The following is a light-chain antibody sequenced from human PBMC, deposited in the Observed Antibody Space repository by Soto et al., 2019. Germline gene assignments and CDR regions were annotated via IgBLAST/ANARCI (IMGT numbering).Light chain of an antibody. CDR3: QQRNQSPPVP. CDR1: PSVSNS. CDR2: DAS. Sequence: ESVLTQSPATLSLSPGERATLSCRASPSVSNSLAWYQHKPGQAPRLLIYDASNRATGVPTRFSGSGSGTDFTLTISSLEPEDFAVYYCQQRNQSPPVPFGGGTKV. J-gene: IGKJ4*01. V-gene: IGKV3-11*01.